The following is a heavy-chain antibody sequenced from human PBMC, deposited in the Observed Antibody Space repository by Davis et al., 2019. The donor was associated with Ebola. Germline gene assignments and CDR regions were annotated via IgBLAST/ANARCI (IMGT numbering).Heavy chain of an antibody. CDR2: INWNSAST. Sequence: SLKISCAASGFTFDEYAMHWVRQTPGKGLEWVSGINWNSASTGYADSVKGRFTISRDNAKNSLYLQMNSLRAEDTAIYYCAKDMNAIVATLGGMDVWGQGTTVTVSS. V-gene: IGHV3-9*01. CDR1: GFTFDEYA. CDR3: AKDMNAIVATLGGMDV. D-gene: IGHD5-12*01. J-gene: IGHJ6*02.